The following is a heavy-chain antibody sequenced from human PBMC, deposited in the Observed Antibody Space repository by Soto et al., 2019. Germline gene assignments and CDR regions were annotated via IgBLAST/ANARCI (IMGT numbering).Heavy chain of an antibody. CDR1: GGSISSSSYY. CDR3: ARPRRDGTIARGRSSMDV. CDR2: IYYSGST. Sequence: SETLSLTCTVSGGSISSSSYYWGWIRQPPGKGLEWIGSIYYSGSTYYNPSLKSRVTISVDTSKNQFSLKLSSVTAADTAVYYCARPRRDGTIARGRSSMDVWGQGTTVTVSS. J-gene: IGHJ6*02. V-gene: IGHV4-39*01. D-gene: IGHD1-26*01.